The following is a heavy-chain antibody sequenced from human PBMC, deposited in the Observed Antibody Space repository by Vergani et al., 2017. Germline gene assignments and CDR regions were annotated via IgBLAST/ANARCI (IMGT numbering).Heavy chain of an antibody. V-gene: IGHV3-15*01. Sequence: VQLVESGGGVVQPGTSLRLSCVVSGFTFSSAWMSWVRQAPGKGLEWVARIRPKTDGETTDYAAPVKGRFTISRDDSKNTLYLQMNSLKTEDTAVYYCTTVRRYDILTGYYNRDYWGQGTLVTVSS. CDR2: IRPKTDGETT. J-gene: IGHJ4*02. D-gene: IGHD3-9*01. CDR1: GFTFSSAW. CDR3: TTVRRYDILTGYYNRDY.